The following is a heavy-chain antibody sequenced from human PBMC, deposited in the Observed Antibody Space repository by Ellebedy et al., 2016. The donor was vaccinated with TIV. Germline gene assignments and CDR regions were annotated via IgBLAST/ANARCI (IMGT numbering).Heavy chain of an antibody. J-gene: IGHJ6*03. CDR3: ARDPVYYDFWSGYRIDYYYYMDV. CDR1: GFTFSSYA. V-gene: IGHV3-30-3*01. CDR2: ISYDGSNK. D-gene: IGHD3-3*01. Sequence: GESLKISXAASGFTFSSYAMHWVRQAPGKGLEWVAVISYDGSNKYYADSVKGRFTISRDNSKNTLYLQMNSLRAEDTAVYYCARDPVYYDFWSGYRIDYYYYMDVWGKGTTVTVSS.